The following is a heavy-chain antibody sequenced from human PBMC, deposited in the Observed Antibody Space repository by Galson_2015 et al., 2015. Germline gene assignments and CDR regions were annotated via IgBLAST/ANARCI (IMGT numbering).Heavy chain of an antibody. J-gene: IGHJ4*02. CDR2: ISGSGLDWVSSISGSGATT. CDR3: LKGGWGTTFDS. Sequence: SLRLSCAASGFTFSRSAMTWVRQAPGKGLEWVSSISGSGLDWVSSISGSGATTYCTDSVKGRFTISRDNSKNTLYLQVSSLRADDTAVYYCLKGGWGTTFDSWGQGTLVTVSS. V-gene: IGHV3-23*01. CDR1: GFTFSRSA. D-gene: IGHD6-19*01.